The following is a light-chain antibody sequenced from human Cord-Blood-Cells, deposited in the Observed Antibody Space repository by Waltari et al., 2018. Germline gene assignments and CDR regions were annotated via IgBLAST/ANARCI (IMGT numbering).Light chain of an antibody. CDR1: SSNIGSNY. CDR3: AAWDDSLSGEV. Sequence: QSVLTQPPSASGTPGQRVTISCSGSSSNIGSNYVYWYHQLPGTAPKLLIYRNNQRPSGVPDRFSGSKSGTSASLAISGLRSEDEADYYCAAWDDSLSGEVFGTGTKVTVL. V-gene: IGLV1-47*01. J-gene: IGLJ1*01. CDR2: RNN.